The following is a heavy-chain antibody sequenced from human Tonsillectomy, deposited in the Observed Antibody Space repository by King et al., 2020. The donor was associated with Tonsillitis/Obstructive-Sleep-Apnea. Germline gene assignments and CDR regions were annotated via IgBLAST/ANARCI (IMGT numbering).Heavy chain of an antibody. CDR1: GYTFTSYY. J-gene: IGHJ4*02. CDR3: ARDGPTGDKGDDY. D-gene: IGHD3-16*01. Sequence: VQLVESGAEVKKPGASVKVSCKASGYTFTSYYMHWVRQAPGQGLEWMGMINPSGGSTEYAQKLQGRVTMTRDTSTSTVYMELSSLRSEDTAVYYCARDGPTGDKGDDYWGQGTLVTVSS. CDR2: INPSGGST. V-gene: IGHV1-46*01.